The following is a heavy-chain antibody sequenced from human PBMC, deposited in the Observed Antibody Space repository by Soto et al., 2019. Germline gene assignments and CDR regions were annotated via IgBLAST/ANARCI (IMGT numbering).Heavy chain of an antibody. D-gene: IGHD6-19*01. Sequence: ASVKVSCKASGYTFTSYYMHWVRQAPGQGLEWMGVINPSGGSTSYAQKFQGRVTMTTDTSTSTVFMELSSLRSDDTAVYYCARDSSGWYVKDFDYWGQGTLVTVSS. CDR3: ARDSSGWYVKDFDY. CDR2: INPSGGST. CDR1: GYTFTSYY. V-gene: IGHV1-46*01. J-gene: IGHJ4*02.